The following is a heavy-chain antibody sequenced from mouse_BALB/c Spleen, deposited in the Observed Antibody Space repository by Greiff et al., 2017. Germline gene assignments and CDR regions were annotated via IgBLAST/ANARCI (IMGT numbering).Heavy chain of an antibody. D-gene: IGHD1-1*01. Sequence: LVKTGASVKISCKASGYSFTGYYMHWVKQSHGKSLEWIGYISCYNGATSYNQKFKGRATFTVDTSSSTAYMQFNSLTSEDSAVYYCARGDTTVVPYFDYWGQGTTRTVSA. J-gene: IGHJ2*01. V-gene: IGHV1S34*01. CDR1: GYSFTGYY. CDR3: ARGDTTVVPYFDY. CDR2: ISCYNGAT.